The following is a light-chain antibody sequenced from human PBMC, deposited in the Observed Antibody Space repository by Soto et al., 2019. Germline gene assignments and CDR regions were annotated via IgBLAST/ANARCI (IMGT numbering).Light chain of an antibody. J-gene: IGLJ1*01. CDR3: SSYTSSSTLEV. CDR1: SSDVGGHNY. CDR2: DVS. V-gene: IGLV2-14*03. Sequence: QSVLTQPASVSGSPGQSITISCTGTSSDVGGHNYVSWYQQHPGKAPKLMIYDVSNRPSGVSNRFSGSKSGNTASLTISGLHAEDEGDYYCSSYTSSSTLEVFGTGTKLTVL.